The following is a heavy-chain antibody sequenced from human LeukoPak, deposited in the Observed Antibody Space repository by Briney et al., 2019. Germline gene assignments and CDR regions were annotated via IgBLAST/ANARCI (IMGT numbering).Heavy chain of an antibody. CDR2: IGGRDGST. J-gene: IGHJ4*02. CDR1: GFTFSSYG. CDR3: AKGHYCGSGSLDY. Sequence: GGSLRLSCAASGFTFSSYGMSWVRQAPGKGLEWVSAIGGRDGSTYYADSVKGRFTISRDNSKNTLYVQMNSLRAEDTAVYYCAKGHYCGSGSLDYWGQGTLVTVSS. D-gene: IGHD3-10*01. V-gene: IGHV3-23*01.